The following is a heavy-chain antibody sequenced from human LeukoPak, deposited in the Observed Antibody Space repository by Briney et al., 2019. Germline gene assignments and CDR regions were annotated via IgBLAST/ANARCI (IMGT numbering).Heavy chain of an antibody. J-gene: IGHJ4*02. CDR1: GFTFSMYW. Sequence: GGSLRLSCAASGFTFSMYWITWVRQAPGKGLEWVAVISYDGSNKYYADSVKGRFTISRDNSKNTLYLQMNSLRAEDTAVYYCARDRSQIYDFDYWGQGTLVTVSS. D-gene: IGHD5/OR15-5a*01. CDR3: ARDRSQIYDFDY. V-gene: IGHV3-30-3*01. CDR2: ISYDGSNK.